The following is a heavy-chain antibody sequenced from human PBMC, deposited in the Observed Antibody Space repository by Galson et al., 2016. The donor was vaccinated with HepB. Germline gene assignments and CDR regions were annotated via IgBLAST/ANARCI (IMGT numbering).Heavy chain of an antibody. Sequence: SLRLSCAASGLTFSNYGMHWVRQALGKGLEWVAVIWYDGSNKYYADSVKGRFTISRDNSKNTLYLQVNSLRAEDTAVYYCARGCSSSWYLYYFDYWGQGTLVTVSS. D-gene: IGHD6-13*01. V-gene: IGHV3-33*01. J-gene: IGHJ4*02. CDR3: ARGCSSSWYLYYFDY. CDR2: IWYDGSNK. CDR1: GLTFSNYG.